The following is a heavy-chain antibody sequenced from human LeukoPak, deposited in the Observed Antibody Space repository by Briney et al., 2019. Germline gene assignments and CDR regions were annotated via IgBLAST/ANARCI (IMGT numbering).Heavy chain of an antibody. V-gene: IGHV3-48*04. J-gene: IGHJ4*02. CDR3: ARESYGKIYFDF. CDR2: ISSSSSSTI. CDR1: GFTFSSYS. Sequence: GGSLRLSCAASGFTFSSYSMNWVRQAPGKGLEWVSYISSSSSSTIYYADSVKGRFTISRDNAKNSLYLQMNSLRAEDTAVYYCARESYGKIYFDFWGQGTLVTVSS. D-gene: IGHD4-17*01.